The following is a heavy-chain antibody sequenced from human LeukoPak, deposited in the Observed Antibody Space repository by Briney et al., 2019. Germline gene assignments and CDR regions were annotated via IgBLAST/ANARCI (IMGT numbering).Heavy chain of an antibody. D-gene: IGHD1-26*01. J-gene: IGHJ4*02. CDR1: GFTFSTYW. CDR2: IKQDGSEQ. Sequence: GGSLRLSRVVSGFTFSTYWMSWVRQAPGKGLEWVANIKQDGSEQYYVDSVKGRFTISRDNAKNLLYLQMNSLRAEDTAVYYCARDKIVGATYFDSWGQGTLVTVSS. V-gene: IGHV3-7*01. CDR3: ARDKIVGATYFDS.